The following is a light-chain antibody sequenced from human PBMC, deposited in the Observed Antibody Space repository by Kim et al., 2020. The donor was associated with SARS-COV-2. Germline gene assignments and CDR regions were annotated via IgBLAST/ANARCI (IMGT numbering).Light chain of an antibody. Sequence: PGQSITISCTGTRSDVAAYNFVSWYQQYPGEAPKVIIYDVDVRPSGVSNRFSGSKSGNTASLTISEVQAEDEGDYYCSSFRSGNTLVFGGGTQLTVL. V-gene: IGLV2-14*04. CDR2: DVD. CDR3: SSFRSGNTLV. CDR1: RSDVAAYNF. J-gene: IGLJ3*02.